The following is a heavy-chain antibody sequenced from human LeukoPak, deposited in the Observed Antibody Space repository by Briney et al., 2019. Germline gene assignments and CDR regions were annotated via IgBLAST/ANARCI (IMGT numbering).Heavy chain of an antibody. J-gene: IGHJ4*02. CDR1: GGTFSSYA. CDR2: IIPIFGTA. Sequence: ASVKVSCKASGGTFSSYAISWVRQAPGQGLEWMGRIIPIFGTANYAQKFQGRVTITTDESTSTAYMELSSLRSEDTPVYYCAEHNDDSNYVSGYWGQGTLVTVSS. D-gene: IGHD4-11*01. CDR3: AEHNDDSNYVSGY. V-gene: IGHV1-69*05.